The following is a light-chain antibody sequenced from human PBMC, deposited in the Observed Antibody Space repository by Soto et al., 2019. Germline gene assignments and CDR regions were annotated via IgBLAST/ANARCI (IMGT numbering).Light chain of an antibody. V-gene: IGLV2-14*01. Sequence: QPALTQPASGSGSPGQSIAISCTGTSSDVGGYSYVSWYQQQPGKAPKLVISDVSNRPSGVSDRFSGSKSGNTASLTISGLQTEDEADYYCASYTTSSTYVFGTGTKVT. CDR3: ASYTTSSTYV. J-gene: IGLJ1*01. CDR2: DVS. CDR1: SSDVGGYSY.